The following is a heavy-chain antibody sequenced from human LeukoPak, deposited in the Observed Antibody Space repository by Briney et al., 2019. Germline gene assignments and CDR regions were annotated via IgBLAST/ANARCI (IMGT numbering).Heavy chain of an antibody. J-gene: IGHJ4*02. CDR3: ARDIGPYYDYVWGSYRYSPEFDY. CDR1: GFTFSDYY. V-gene: IGHV3-11*01. CDR2: ISSSGSTI. D-gene: IGHD3-16*02. Sequence: GGSLRLSCAASGFTFSDYYMSWIRQAPGKGLEWVSYISSSGSTIYYADSVKGRFTISRDNAKNSLYLQMNSLRAEDTAVYYCARDIGPYYDYVWGSYRYSPEFDYWGQGTLVTVSS.